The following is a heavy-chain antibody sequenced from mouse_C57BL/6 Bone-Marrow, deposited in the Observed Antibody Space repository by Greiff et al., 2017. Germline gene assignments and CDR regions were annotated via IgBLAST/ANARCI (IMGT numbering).Heavy chain of an antibody. CDR3: TRDPLITTVVAYYFDY. J-gene: IGHJ2*01. V-gene: IGHV1-15*01. Sequence: VQLQQSGAELVRPGASVTLSCKASGYTFTDYEMHWVKQTPVHGLEWIGAIDPETGGTAYNQKFKGKAILTADKSSSTAYMELRSLTSEDSAVYYCTRDPLITTVVAYYFDYWGQGTTLTVSS. D-gene: IGHD1-1*01. CDR1: GYTFTDYE. CDR2: IDPETGGT.